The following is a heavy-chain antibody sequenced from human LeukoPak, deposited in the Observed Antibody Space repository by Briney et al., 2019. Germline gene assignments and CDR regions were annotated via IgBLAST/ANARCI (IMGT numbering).Heavy chain of an antibody. J-gene: IGHJ6*03. CDR2: ISGSGRST. D-gene: IGHD2-2*01. CDR1: GFTFSSYA. CDR3: AKVPVVPAAKYYMDV. Sequence: GVLRLSCAASGFTFSSYAMSWVRQAPGKGLEWVSAISGSGRSTYYADSVKGRFTISRDNSKNTLYLQMNSLRAEDTAVYYCAKVPVVPAAKYYMDVWGKGTTVTVSS. V-gene: IGHV3-23*01.